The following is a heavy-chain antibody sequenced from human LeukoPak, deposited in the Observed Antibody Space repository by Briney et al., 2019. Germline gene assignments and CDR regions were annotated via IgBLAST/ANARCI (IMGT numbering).Heavy chain of an antibody. Sequence: EASVKVSCRASGYTFTTYGITWVRQAPGQGLEWMGWINPNSGGTKYAQKFQGRVTMTRDTSISTAYLQWSSLKASDTAMYYCARIAVADHPFYYYYMDVWGKGTTVTVSS. V-gene: IGHV1-2*02. D-gene: IGHD6-19*01. J-gene: IGHJ6*03. CDR3: ARIAVADHPFYYYYMDV. CDR2: INPNSGGT. CDR1: GYTFTTYG.